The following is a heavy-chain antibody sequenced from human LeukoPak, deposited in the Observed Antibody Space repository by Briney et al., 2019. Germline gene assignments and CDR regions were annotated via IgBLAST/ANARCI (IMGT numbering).Heavy chain of an antibody. J-gene: IGHJ4*02. D-gene: IGHD4-17*01. CDR2: IRYDGSNK. V-gene: IGHV3-30*02. Sequence: GGSLRLSCAASGFTFSSYGMHWVRQAPGKGLEWVAFIRYDGSNKYYADSVKGRFTISRDNSKNTLYLQMNSLRAEDTAVYYCAELHDYGDPDNTNYFDCWGQGTLVTVSS. CDR3: AELHDYGDPDNTNYFDC. CDR1: GFTFSSYG.